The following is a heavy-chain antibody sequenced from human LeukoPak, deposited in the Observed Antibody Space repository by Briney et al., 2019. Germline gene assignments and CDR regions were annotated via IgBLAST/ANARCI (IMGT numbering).Heavy chain of an antibody. CDR1: GGSFSGYY. J-gene: IGHJ4*02. CDR3: ARVNPHKKSGYSSDY. Sequence: SETLSLTCAVYGGSFSGYYWSWIRQPPGKGLEWIGGINHSGSTNYNPSLKSRVTISVDTSKNQFSLKLSSVTAADTAVYYCARVNPHKKSGYSSDYWGQGTLVTVSS. V-gene: IGHV4-34*01. D-gene: IGHD5-18*01. CDR2: INHSGST.